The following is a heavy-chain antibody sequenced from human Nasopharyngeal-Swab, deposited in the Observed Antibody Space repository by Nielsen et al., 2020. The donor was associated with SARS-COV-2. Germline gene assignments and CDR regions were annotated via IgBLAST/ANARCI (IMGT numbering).Heavy chain of an antibody. CDR3: AKQLAAAGTSSGYYGMDV. D-gene: IGHD6-13*01. Sequence: WIRQPPGKGLEWIGSIYYSGSTYYNPSLKSRVTISVDTSKNQFSLKLSSVTAADTAVYYCAKQLAAAGTSSGYYGMDVWGQGTTVTVSS. CDR2: IYYSGST. V-gene: IGHV4-39*01. J-gene: IGHJ6*02.